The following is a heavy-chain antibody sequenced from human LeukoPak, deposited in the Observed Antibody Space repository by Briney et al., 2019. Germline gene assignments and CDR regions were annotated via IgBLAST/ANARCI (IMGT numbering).Heavy chain of an antibody. CDR2: MSGSGDTT. CDR1: GLIFSTYA. J-gene: IGHJ4*02. V-gene: IGHV3-23*01. D-gene: IGHD2-15*01. CDR3: VKTSAYRHTPFYFDS. Sequence: GGSVRLSCAGSGLIFSTYAMTWVRQAPGKGLEWVSAMSGSGDTTYYADSVKGRCTISRDNSKNALYLQMNSLRAEDTAIYYCVKTSAYRHTPFYFDSWGQGTLVTVSS.